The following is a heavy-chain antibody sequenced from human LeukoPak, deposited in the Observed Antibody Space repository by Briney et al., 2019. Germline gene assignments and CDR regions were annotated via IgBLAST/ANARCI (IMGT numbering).Heavy chain of an antibody. J-gene: IGHJ6*02. Sequence: SSQTLSLTCAISGDSVSSNSAAWNWIRQSPSRGLEWLGRTYYRSKWYNDYAVSVKSRITINPDTSKNQFSLQLNSVTPEDTAVYYCAKSARSSSSWYFGDNYYYYYGMDVWGQGTTVTVSS. CDR3: AKSARSSSSWYFGDNYYYYYGMDV. CDR1: GDSVSSNSAA. CDR2: TYYRSKWYN. V-gene: IGHV6-1*01. D-gene: IGHD6-13*01.